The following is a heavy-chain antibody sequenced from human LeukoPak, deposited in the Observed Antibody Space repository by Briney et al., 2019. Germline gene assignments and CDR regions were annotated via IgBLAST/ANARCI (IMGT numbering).Heavy chain of an antibody. D-gene: IGHD2-21*02. CDR3: TSWGDTTAEYFQR. V-gene: IGHV3-7*01. CDR2: INPDGRDT. CDR1: GFTFNRCW. Sequence: GGSLRLSCVVSGFTFNRCWMNWVRQAPGKGLEWVAHINPDGRDTYYVDSVKGRFTISRDNAQNSMYLQMNSLRVEDTAVYYCTSWGDTTAEYFQRWGQGALVTVSS. J-gene: IGHJ1*01.